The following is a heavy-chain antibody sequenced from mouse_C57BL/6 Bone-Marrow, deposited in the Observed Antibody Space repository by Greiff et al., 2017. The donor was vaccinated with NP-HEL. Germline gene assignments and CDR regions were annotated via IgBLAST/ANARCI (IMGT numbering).Heavy chain of an antibody. CDR2: ISVGGSYT. Sequence: EVKLVESGGGLVKPGGSLKLSCAASGFTFSSYAMSWVRQTPEKRLEWVATISVGGSYTYYPDNVKGRFTISRDNAKNNLYLQMSHLKFEDTAMYYCARGYGYDSFDYWGQGTTLTVSS. V-gene: IGHV5-4*03. D-gene: IGHD2-2*01. J-gene: IGHJ2*01. CDR3: ARGYGYDSFDY. CDR1: GFTFSSYA.